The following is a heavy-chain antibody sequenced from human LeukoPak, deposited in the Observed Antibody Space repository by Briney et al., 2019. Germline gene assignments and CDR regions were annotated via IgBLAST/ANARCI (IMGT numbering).Heavy chain of an antibody. CDR2: IYYSGST. CDR1: GGSFSDDY. V-gene: IGHV4-59*08. J-gene: IGHJ4*02. CDR3: ALGNGFYYDTSGHTFDY. Sequence: SETLSLTCAVYGGSFSDDYWSWIRQPPGKGLEWIGYIYYSGSTNYNPSLKSRVTISVDTSKNQFSLKLSSVTAADTAVYYCALGNGFYYDTSGHTFDYWGQGTLVTVSS. D-gene: IGHD3-22*01.